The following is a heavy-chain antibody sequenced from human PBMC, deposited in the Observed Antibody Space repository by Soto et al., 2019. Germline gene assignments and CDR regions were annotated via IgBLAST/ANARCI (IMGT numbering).Heavy chain of an antibody. V-gene: IGHV4-34*01. D-gene: IGHD3-3*01. CDR1: GGSFSGYY. CDR3: ARGKVLYYYYGMDV. CDR2: INHSGST. J-gene: IGHJ6*02. Sequence: SETLSLTCAVYGGSFSGYYWSWIRKPPGKGLEWIGEINHSGSTNYNPSLKSRVTISVDTSKNQFSLKLSSVTAADTSVYYCARGKVLYYYYGMDVWGQGTTVTVSS.